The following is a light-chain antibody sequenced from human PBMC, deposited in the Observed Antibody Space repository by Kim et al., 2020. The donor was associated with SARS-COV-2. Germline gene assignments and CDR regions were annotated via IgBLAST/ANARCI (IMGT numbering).Light chain of an antibody. V-gene: IGLV3-21*04. Sequence: AQGKTARIPCGGNNIGSKSVHWYQQKPGQAPVLVIYYDSDRPSGIPERFSGSNSGNTATLTISRVEAGDEADYYCQVWDSSSDHVVFGGGTQLTVL. J-gene: IGLJ2*01. CDR2: YDS. CDR3: QVWDSSSDHVV. CDR1: NIGSKS.